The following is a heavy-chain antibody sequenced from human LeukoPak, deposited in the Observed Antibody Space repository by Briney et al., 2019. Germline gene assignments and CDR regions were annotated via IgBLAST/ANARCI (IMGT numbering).Heavy chain of an antibody. CDR1: GFTFSSYG. CDR3: ARDLGGGDCNFDY. V-gene: IGHV3-48*01. J-gene: IGHJ4*02. Sequence: PGGSLRLSCAASGFTFSSYGMNWVRQAPGKGLEWVSYISSSSTIYYADSVKGRFTISRDNAKNSLYLQMNSLRAEDTAVYYCARDLGGGDCNFDYWGQGTLVTVSS. CDR2: ISSSSTI. D-gene: IGHD2-21*02.